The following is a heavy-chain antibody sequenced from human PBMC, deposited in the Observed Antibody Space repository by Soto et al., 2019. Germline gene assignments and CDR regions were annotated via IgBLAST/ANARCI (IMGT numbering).Heavy chain of an antibody. D-gene: IGHD6-13*01. CDR3: ARDVSPRSSRVYLDAFDM. J-gene: IGHJ3*02. CDR2: INRDGSKK. Sequence: VPLEESGGDLVQPGGSLRLSCAASGFTLSAYWMTWIRQAPGKGLEWVANINRDGSKKSYLASVRGRFTISGDNVGNSLYLQMSSPRADDTALYDCARDVSPRSSRVYLDAFDMWGQGKGVTVSS. CDR1: GFTLSAYW. V-gene: IGHV3-7*05.